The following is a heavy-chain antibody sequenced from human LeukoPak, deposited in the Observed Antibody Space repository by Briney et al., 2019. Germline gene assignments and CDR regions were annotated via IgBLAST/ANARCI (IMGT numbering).Heavy chain of an antibody. D-gene: IGHD5-24*01. Sequence: GRSLRLSCAASGFTFSSYAMHWVRQAPGKGLEWVAVISYDGSNKYYADSAKGRFTISRDNSKNTLYLQMNSLRAEDTAVYYCAREMATIPLFDYWGQGTLVTVSS. CDR1: GFTFSSYA. CDR2: ISYDGSNK. J-gene: IGHJ4*02. CDR3: AREMATIPLFDY. V-gene: IGHV3-30*04.